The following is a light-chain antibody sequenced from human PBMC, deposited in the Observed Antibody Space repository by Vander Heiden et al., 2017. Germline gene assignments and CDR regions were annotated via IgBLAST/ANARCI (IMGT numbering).Light chain of an antibody. CDR2: AAS. CDR1: QSISSY. Sequence: DIQMTQSPSSLSASVGDRVTITSRASQSISSYLNWYQQKPGKAPKLLIYAASSLQSGVPSRFSGSGSGTDFTLTISSLQPEDFATYYCQQSYSTPTFGQGTKVEIK. CDR3: QQSYSTPT. J-gene: IGKJ1*01. V-gene: IGKV1-39*01.